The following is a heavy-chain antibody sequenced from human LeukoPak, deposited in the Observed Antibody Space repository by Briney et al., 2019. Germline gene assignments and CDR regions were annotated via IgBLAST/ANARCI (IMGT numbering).Heavy chain of an antibody. Sequence: SETLSLTCTVSGGSISSLYWSWIRQAPGKGLEWIGYIYNSGTTIYNPSLQSRATISVDTSQNQISLRLSSVTAADTAVYYCTRPYSGDYAFDIWGQGTMVTVSS. CDR3: TRPYSGDYAFDI. CDR1: GGSISSLY. D-gene: IGHD4-17*01. J-gene: IGHJ3*02. V-gene: IGHV4-59*08. CDR2: IYNSGTT.